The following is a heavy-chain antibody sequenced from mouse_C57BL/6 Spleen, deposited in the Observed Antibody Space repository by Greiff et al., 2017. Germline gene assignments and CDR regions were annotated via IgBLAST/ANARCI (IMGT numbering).Heavy chain of an antibody. D-gene: IGHD1-1*01. CDR3: TREGSGSSLYFDY. Sequence: EVKLEESGEGLVKPGGSLKLSCAASGFTFSSYAMSWVRQTPEKRLEWVAYISSGGDYIYYADTVKGRFTISRDNARNTLYLQMSSLKSEDTAMYYCTREGSGSSLYFDYWGQGTTLTVSS. CDR1: GFTFSSYA. CDR2: ISSGGDYI. J-gene: IGHJ2*01. V-gene: IGHV5-9-1*02.